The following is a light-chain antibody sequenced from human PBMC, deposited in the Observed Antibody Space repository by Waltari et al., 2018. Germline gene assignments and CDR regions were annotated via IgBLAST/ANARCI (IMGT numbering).Light chain of an antibody. Sequence: EIVLKQSPGSLSLSPGVRATLSCRASQSVGRYLAWYQQKPGQAPRLLIYDASTRATGIPDRFSGSGSGTDFSLTISRREPEDVAVYYCQKYVNLPATFGQGTKVEI. CDR1: QSVGRY. J-gene: IGKJ1*01. CDR3: QKYVNLPAT. CDR2: DAS. V-gene: IGKV3-20*01.